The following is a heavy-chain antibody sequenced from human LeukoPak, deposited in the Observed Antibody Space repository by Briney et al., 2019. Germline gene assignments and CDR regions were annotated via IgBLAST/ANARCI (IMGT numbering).Heavy chain of an antibody. CDR3: ARSGLLLGYCSSTSCQRGWFDP. D-gene: IGHD2-2*01. V-gene: IGHV4-34*01. Sequence: SETLSLTCAVYGGSFSGYYWSWIRQPPGKGLEWIGEINNSGSTDYNPSLKSRVTISVDTSKNQFSLKLSSVTAADTAVYYCARSGLLLGYCSSTSCQRGWFDPWGQGTLVTVSS. CDR1: GGSFSGYY. J-gene: IGHJ5*02. CDR2: INNSGST.